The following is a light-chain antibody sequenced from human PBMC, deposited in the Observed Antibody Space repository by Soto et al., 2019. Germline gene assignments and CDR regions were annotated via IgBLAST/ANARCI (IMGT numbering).Light chain of an antibody. J-gene: IGKJ1*01. V-gene: IGKV3-11*01. CDR1: LSISSY. Sequence: EIVLTQSPATLSLSPGERATLSCRASLSISSYLAWYQQKPGQPPRLLIYDASYRATGIPAGFSGSGSGTDFTLTISSLEPEDSAVYYCQQRTNWPWTFGQGTKVDIK. CDR3: QQRTNWPWT. CDR2: DAS.